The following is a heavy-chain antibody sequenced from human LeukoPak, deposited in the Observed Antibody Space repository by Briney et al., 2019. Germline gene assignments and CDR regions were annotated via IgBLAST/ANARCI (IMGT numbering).Heavy chain of an antibody. CDR2: INPNSGGT. J-gene: IGHJ3*02. D-gene: IGHD2-2*01. V-gene: IGHV1-2*02. Sequence: ASVKVSCKVSGYTLTELSMHWVRQAPGQGLEWMGWINPNSGGTNYAQKFQGRVTMTRDTSISTAYMELSRLRSDDTAVYYCASLLGYCSSTSCYYDAFDIWGQGTMVTVSS. CDR1: GYTLTELS. CDR3: ASLLGYCSSTSCYYDAFDI.